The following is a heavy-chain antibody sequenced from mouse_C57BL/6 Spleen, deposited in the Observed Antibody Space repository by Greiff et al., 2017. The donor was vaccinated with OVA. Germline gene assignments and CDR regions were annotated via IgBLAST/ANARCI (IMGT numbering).Heavy chain of an antibody. CDR2: IDPNSGGT. Sequence: QVQLQQPGAELVKPGASVKLSCKASGYTFTSYWMHWVKQRPGRGLEWIGRIDPNSGGTKYNEKFKSKATLTVDKPSSTSYMQLISLTSEESAVYYGSRDTTVVASYYFDYWGQGTPLTVSA. CDR1: GYTFTSYW. J-gene: IGHJ2*01. CDR3: SRDTTVVASYYFDY. D-gene: IGHD1-1*01. V-gene: IGHV1-72*01.